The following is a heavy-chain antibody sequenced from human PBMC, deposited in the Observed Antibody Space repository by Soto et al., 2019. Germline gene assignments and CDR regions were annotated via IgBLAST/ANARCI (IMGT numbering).Heavy chain of an antibody. CDR2: IYHSGST. Sequence: SETLSLTCAVSGGSISSGGYSWSWIRQPPGKGLEWIGYIYHSGSTYYNPSLKSRVTISVDRSKKQFSLKLSTVTAADTAVYYCAREGMGVIHLYYYGMDVWGQGTTVTVS. CDR1: GGSISSGGYS. J-gene: IGHJ6*02. CDR3: AREGMGVIHLYYYGMDV. D-gene: IGHD2-21*01. V-gene: IGHV4-30-2*01.